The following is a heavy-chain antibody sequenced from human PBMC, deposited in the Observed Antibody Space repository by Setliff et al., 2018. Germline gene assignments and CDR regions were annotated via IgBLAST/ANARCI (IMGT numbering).Heavy chain of an antibody. D-gene: IGHD2-15*01. CDR3: ARDCSGGSCYDY. Sequence: ASVKVSCKASGYTFTGYYMHWVRQAPGQGLEWMGWMNPNSGNTGYAQKFQGRVTMTRNTSISTAYMELSSLRAEDTAVYYCARDCSGGSCYDYWGQGTLVTVSS. J-gene: IGHJ4*02. CDR1: GYTFTGYY. V-gene: IGHV1-8*02. CDR2: MNPNSGNT.